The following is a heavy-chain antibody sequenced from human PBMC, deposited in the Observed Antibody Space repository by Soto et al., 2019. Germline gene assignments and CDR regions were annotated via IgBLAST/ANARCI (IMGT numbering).Heavy chain of an antibody. V-gene: IGHV4-30-2*01. CDR2: IYHSGST. J-gene: IGHJ5*02. D-gene: IGHD2-2*01. CDR3: ARVPDR. Sequence: SETLSLTCAVSVGSISSGGYSWSWIRQPPGKGLEWIAYIYHSGSTYYNPSLKSRVTISVDRSKNQFSLKLSSVTAADTAVYYCARVPDRWGQGTLVTVSS. CDR1: VGSISSGGYS.